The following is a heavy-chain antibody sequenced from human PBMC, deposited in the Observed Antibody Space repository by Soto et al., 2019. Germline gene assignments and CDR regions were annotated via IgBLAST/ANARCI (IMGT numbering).Heavy chain of an antibody. J-gene: IGHJ4*02. CDR3: ARHEPYDDRTREFDY. CDR2: IYYSGST. V-gene: IGHV4-31*03. Sequence: ILSLTCTVSGGSISRGGYYWSRIRQHPGKGLEWIGYIYYSGSTYYNPSLKSRVTISVDTSKNQFSLKLSPVTAADTALYYCARHEPYDDRTREFDYWSQGTLVTVS. CDR1: GGSISRGGYY. D-gene: IGHD3-22*01.